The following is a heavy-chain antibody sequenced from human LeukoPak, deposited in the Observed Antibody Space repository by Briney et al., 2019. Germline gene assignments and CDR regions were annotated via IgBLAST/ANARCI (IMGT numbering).Heavy chain of an antibody. CDR3: AKDIQSSGWSKYSDY. J-gene: IGHJ4*02. CDR2: ISGSGGST. D-gene: IGHD6-19*01. Sequence: GGSLRLSCAASGFTFSSYAMSWVRQAPGKGLEWVSTISGSGGSTYYADSVKGRFTISRDNSKNTLYLQMNSLRAEDTAVYYCAKDIQSSGWSKYSDYWGQGTLVTVSS. CDR1: GFTFSSYA. V-gene: IGHV3-23*01.